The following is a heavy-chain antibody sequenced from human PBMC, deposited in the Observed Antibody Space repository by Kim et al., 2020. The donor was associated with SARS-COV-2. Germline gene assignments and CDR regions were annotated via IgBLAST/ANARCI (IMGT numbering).Heavy chain of an antibody. CDR3: ARDSRKDCTQGSCHSADS. V-gene: IGHV3-30*09. Sequence: GGSLRLSCEGSGFTFSSYAMQWVRQFPGKGLEWVSVISYDGNNKYSIDSVKGRFAISRDDSKKTLYLEMSRLRPEDTAVYYCARDSRKDCTQGSCHSADSGGQGTLVTVSS. D-gene: IGHD2-15*01. CDR2: ISYDGNNK. CDR1: GFTFSSYA. J-gene: IGHJ4*02.